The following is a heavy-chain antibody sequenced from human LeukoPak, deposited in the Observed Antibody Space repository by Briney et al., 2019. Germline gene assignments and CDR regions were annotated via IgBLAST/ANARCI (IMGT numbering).Heavy chain of an antibody. CDR3: AKVSGNSYYYFDY. V-gene: IGHV3-23*01. J-gene: IGHJ4*02. Sequence: QPGGSLRLSCAASGFTLSSYAMSWARQAPGEGLEWGSDIIGSGGSTYYADSVKGRFTISRDNSKNTLYLQINSLRADDTAVYYCAKVSGNSYYYFDYWGQGTLVTVSS. CDR2: IIGSGGST. CDR1: GFTLSSYA. D-gene: IGHD6-19*01.